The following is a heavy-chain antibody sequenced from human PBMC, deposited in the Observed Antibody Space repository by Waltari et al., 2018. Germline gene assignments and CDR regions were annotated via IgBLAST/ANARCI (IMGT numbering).Heavy chain of an antibody. Sequence: QVQLQQWGAGLLKPSETMSLPCAVYGGSFSGYYWSWIRQPPGKGLEWIGEINHSGSTNYNPSLKSRVTISVDTSKNQFSLKLSSVTAADTAVYYCARSPYYYDSSGSIQHWGQGTLVTVSS. D-gene: IGHD3-22*01. V-gene: IGHV4-34*01. CDR2: INHSGST. CDR3: ARSPYYYDSSGSIQH. J-gene: IGHJ1*01. CDR1: GGSFSGYY.